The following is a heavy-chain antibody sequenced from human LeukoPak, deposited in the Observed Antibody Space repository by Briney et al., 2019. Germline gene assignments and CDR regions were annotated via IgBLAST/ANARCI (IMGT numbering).Heavy chain of an antibody. Sequence: GGSLRLSCAASGFTFSSYGMHWVRQAPGKGLEWVAAISYDGSNKDYADSVKGRFTISRDNSKNTLYLQMNSLRAEDTAVYYCAKGHSSSWSFFDYWGQGTLVTVSS. CDR1: GFTFSSYG. D-gene: IGHD6-13*01. CDR2: ISYDGSNK. J-gene: IGHJ4*02. CDR3: AKGHSSSWSFFDY. V-gene: IGHV3-30*18.